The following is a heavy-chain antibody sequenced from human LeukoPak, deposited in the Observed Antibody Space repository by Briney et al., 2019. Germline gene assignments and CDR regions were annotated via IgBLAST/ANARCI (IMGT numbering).Heavy chain of an antibody. J-gene: IGHJ4*02. CDR2: IWYDGSNK. D-gene: IGHD3-22*01. CDR1: GFTFSSYG. Sequence: PGRSLRLSCAASGFTFSSYGMHWVRQAPGKGLEWVAVIWYDGSNKYYADSVKGRFTISRDNSKNTLYLQMNRLRAEDTAVYYCAKGTYYYDSSGYSGTYYFDYWGQGTLVTVSS. CDR3: AKGTYYYDSSGYSGTYYFDY. V-gene: IGHV3-33*06.